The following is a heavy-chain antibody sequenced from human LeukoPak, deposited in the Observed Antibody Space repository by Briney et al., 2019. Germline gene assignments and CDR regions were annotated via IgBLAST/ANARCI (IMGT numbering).Heavy chain of an antibody. D-gene: IGHD3-16*01. J-gene: IGHJ4*02. CDR3: ARDPSVGGFSGSELDF. CDR1: GFTLRNYF. V-gene: IGHV3-64*02. CDR2: ISYTGDET. Sequence: GGSLRLSCAASGFTLRNYFMHWVRLAPGKGLEYVSVISYTGDETYYAASVKGRFTISRDNSKNTLYLQMGSLRPEDTAVYYCARDPSVGGFSGSELDFWGQGTLVTVSS.